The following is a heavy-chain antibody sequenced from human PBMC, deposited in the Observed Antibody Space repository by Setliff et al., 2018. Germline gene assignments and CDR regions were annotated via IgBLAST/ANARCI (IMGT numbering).Heavy chain of an antibody. V-gene: IGHV3-23*01. CDR2: ITGDREYI. CDR1: GFTFSTYS. CDR3: GNHIPARRSSAGTALDS. Sequence: GGSLTLSCAASGFTFSTYSMSWVRQAPGKGLEWVSAITGDREYIYYRDSVKGRFTISRANSKNTLYLQMNNLRDEDTARHYCGNHIPARRSSAGTALDSWGQGTLVTVSS. D-gene: IGHD6-19*01. J-gene: IGHJ4*02.